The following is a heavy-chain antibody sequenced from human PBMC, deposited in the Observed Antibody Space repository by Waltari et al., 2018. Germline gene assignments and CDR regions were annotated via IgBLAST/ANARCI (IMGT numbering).Heavy chain of an antibody. CDR2: IYYSGST. D-gene: IGHD2-21*01. CDR3: ARVRVVVIAPNLDAFDI. Sequence: QLQLQESGPGLVKPSETLSLTCTVSGGSISRSSYYWGWIRQPPGKGLEWIGSIYYSGSTYYNPSLKSRVTISVDTSKNQFSLKLSSVTAADTAVYYCARVRVVVIAPNLDAFDIWGQGTMVTVSS. J-gene: IGHJ3*02. CDR1: GGSISRSSYY. V-gene: IGHV4-39*07.